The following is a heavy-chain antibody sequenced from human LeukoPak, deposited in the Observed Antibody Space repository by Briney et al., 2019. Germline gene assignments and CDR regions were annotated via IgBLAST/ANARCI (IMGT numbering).Heavy chain of an antibody. D-gene: IGHD6-19*01. CDR1: GGTFSSYA. CDR2: IIPILGIA. J-gene: IGHJ5*02. Sequence: ASVKVSCKASGGTFSSYAISWVRQAPGQGLEWMGRIIPILGIANYAQKFQGRVTITADKSTSTAYMELSSLRSEDTAVYYCAREGISGSNWFDPWGQGTLVTVSS. CDR3: AREGISGSNWFDP. V-gene: IGHV1-69*04.